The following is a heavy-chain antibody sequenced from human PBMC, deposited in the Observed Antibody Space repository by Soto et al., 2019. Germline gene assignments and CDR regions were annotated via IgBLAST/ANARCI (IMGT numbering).Heavy chain of an antibody. J-gene: IGHJ4*02. CDR1: GYTFTSYG. CDR2: ISAYNGNT. CDR3: ARDDPWYYDSSGYSPSDY. D-gene: IGHD3-22*01. V-gene: IGHV1-18*04. Sequence: ASVKVSCKASGYTFTSYGISWVRQAPGQGLEWMGWISAYNGNTNYAQKLQGRVTMTTDTSTSTAYMELRSLRSDDTAVYYCARDDPWYYDSSGYSPSDYWGQGTLVTVSS.